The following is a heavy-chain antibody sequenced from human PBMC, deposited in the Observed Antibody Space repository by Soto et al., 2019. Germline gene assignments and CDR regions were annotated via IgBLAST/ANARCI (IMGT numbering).Heavy chain of an antibody. CDR2: IGKSGDK. Sequence: EVPLVESGGGLVQPGGSLRLSCAASGFTFSSYDMHWVGQATGKGLEWVSAIGKSGDKYYSDSVKGRFTISRENAKNSLYLQMDSLRAGDTAVYYCARGPYGSGSQHTHNWFDPWGQGTLVTVSS. V-gene: IGHV3-13*04. J-gene: IGHJ5*02. D-gene: IGHD3-10*01. CDR3: ARGPYGSGSQHTHNWFDP. CDR1: GFTFSSYD.